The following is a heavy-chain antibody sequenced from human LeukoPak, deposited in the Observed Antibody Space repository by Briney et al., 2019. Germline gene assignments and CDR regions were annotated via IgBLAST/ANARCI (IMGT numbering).Heavy chain of an antibody. Sequence: SETLSLTCAVYGGSFSGYYWSWIRQPPGKGLEWIGEINHSGSTNYNPSLKSRVTMSVDTSKNQFSLKLSSVTAADTAVYYCAREIPHYYDSSGYLPYFDYWGQGTLVTVSS. CDR3: AREIPHYYDSSGYLPYFDY. V-gene: IGHV4-34*01. CDR1: GGSFSGYY. CDR2: INHSGST. J-gene: IGHJ4*02. D-gene: IGHD3-22*01.